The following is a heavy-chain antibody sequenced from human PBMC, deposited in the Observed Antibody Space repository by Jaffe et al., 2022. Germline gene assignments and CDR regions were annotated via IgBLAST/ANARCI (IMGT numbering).Heavy chain of an antibody. Sequence: EVQLVESGGGLVQPGGSLRLSCAASGFTFNNYWMSWVRQAPGKGLEWVAIIKTDGSEKHCVDSVKGRFIISRDNTENSLYLQMNSLRAEDTAVYYCARDHREISGSHWGQGTLVTVSS. D-gene: IGHD6-19*01. J-gene: IGHJ4*02. CDR1: GFTFNNYW. V-gene: IGHV3-7*01. CDR2: IKTDGSEK. CDR3: ARDHREISGSH.